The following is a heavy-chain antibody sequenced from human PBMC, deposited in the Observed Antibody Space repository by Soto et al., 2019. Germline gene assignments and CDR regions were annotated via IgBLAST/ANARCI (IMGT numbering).Heavy chain of an antibody. Sequence: PSETLSLTCTVSGGSISSGDYYWSWIRQPPGKGLEWIGYIYYSGSTYYNPSLKSRVTISIDTSKNQLSLNLRSVSAADTAVYYCARGRGEFDAWRQGTPVTVSS. D-gene: IGHD2-21*01. V-gene: IGHV4-30-4*01. J-gene: IGHJ5*02. CDR2: IYYSGST. CDR1: GGSISSGDYY. CDR3: ARGRGEFDA.